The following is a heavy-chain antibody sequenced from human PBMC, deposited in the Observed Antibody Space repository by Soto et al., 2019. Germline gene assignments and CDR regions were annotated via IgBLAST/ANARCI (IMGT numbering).Heavy chain of an antibody. J-gene: IGHJ6*02. CDR2: ISDSGVTT. CDR1: GFTFSTYA. V-gene: IGHV3-23*01. Sequence: GGSLRLSCAASGFTFSTYAMSWVRQAPGKGLEWLSTISDSGVTTNYADSVKGRFTIPRDNAKNSVYLQMNSLRAEDTALYYCGRDEVRNGVGVWGQGTTVTVSS. CDR3: GRDEVRNGVGV.